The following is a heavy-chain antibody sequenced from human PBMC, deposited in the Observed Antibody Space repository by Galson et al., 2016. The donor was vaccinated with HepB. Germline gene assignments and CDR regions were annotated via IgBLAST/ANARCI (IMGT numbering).Heavy chain of an antibody. J-gene: IGHJ5*01. CDR2: FDPEHAGA. CDR1: GYTLSDLS. D-gene: IGHD2-15*01. CDR3: ASSALVAAWFDS. V-gene: IGHV1-24*01. Sequence: SVKVSCKVSGYTLSDLSMHWMRQAPGKGLEWMGGFDPEHAGAIYGQNFQGRVTMTEDASTDTVYMQLSSLTSEDTAIYYCASSALVAAWFDSWGQGTLVTVSS.